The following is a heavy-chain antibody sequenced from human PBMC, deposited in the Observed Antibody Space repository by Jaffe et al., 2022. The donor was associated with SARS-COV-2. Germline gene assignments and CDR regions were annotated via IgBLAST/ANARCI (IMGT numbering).Heavy chain of an antibody. D-gene: IGHD4-17*01. CDR2: ISHDGINK. CDR1: GFSFSSYA. Sequence: QVQLVESGGGVVQPGRSLRLSCAASGFSFSSYAMHWVRQAPGKGLEWVAVISHDGINKYYADSVKGRFTISRDNSKNTLYLQMNSLRGEDTAVYYCARELRPGSLEDWGQGTLVTVSS. V-gene: IGHV3-30*04. J-gene: IGHJ4*02. CDR3: ARELRPGSLED.